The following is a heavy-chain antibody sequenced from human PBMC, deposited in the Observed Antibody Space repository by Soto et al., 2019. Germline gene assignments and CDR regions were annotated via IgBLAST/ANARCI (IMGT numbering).Heavy chain of an antibody. Sequence: GXSVKVSYHASGFTFTSHASHLVRQAPGQGLEWMGWINPISGATSYAQKFQGRFTMTRDTSITTVYMELSRLSSDDTAVYYCAKSGSFFSPSLGYFDYWGQGTLVTVSS. CDR1: GFTFTSHA. J-gene: IGHJ4*02. CDR3: AKSGSFFSPSLGYFDY. D-gene: IGHD1-26*01. CDR2: INPISGAT. V-gene: IGHV1-2*02.